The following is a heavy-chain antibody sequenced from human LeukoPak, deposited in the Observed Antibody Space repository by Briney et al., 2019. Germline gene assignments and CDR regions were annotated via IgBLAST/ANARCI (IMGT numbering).Heavy chain of an antibody. V-gene: IGHV3-30*14. J-gene: IGHJ4*02. CDR1: GFTFSSYA. CDR3: ASLDYGSGSSIGGHFDY. CDR2: ISYDGSNK. D-gene: IGHD3-10*01. Sequence: PGGSLRLSCAASGFTFSSYAMHWVRQAPGKGLEWVAVISYDGSNKYYADSVKGRFTISRDNSKNTLYLQMNSLRAEDTAVYYCASLDYGSGSSIGGHFDYWGQGTLVTVSS.